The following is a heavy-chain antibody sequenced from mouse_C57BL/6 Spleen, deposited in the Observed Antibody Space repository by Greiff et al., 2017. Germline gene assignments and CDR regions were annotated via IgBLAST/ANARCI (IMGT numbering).Heavy chain of an antibody. D-gene: IGHD2-5*01. J-gene: IGHJ2*01. V-gene: IGHV1-52*01. CDR2: IDPSDSDT. Sequence: QVQLQQPGAELVRPGSSVKLSCKASGYTFTSYWMHWVKQRPIQGLEWIGNIDPSDSDTHYNQKFKDKATLTVDKSASTAYMQLSSLTSEDSAVYYCARKGAYYSNYVSFDYWGQGTTLTVSS. CDR3: ARKGAYYSNYVSFDY. CDR1: GYTFTSYW.